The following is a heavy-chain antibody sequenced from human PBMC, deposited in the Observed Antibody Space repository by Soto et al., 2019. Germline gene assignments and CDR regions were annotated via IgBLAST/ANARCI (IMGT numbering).Heavy chain of an antibody. CDR2: LKHNSGGT. J-gene: IGHJ6*02. V-gene: IGHV1-2*02. CDR1: GYTFTGYY. CDR3: ARATPAKDLSWVLVPAAMGSYYYGMDV. D-gene: IGHD2-2*01. Sequence: GSVKVSFKASGYTFTGYYMHWVRQAPGQGLEWIASLKHNSGGTNYAQKFQGRVTMTRDTSISTAYMELSRLRSDDTAVYYCARATPAKDLSWVLVPAAMGSYYYGMDVWGQGTTVTVSS.